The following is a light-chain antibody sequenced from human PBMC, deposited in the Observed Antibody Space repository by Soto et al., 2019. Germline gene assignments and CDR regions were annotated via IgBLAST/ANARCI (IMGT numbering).Light chain of an antibody. CDR2: LKRDGSH. CDR3: QTWGTGIVI. J-gene: IGLJ2*01. Sequence: QPVLTQSPSASASLGASVKLTCTLSSGHSNYTIAWHQQQPEKGARYLMKLKRDGSHSKGDGIPNRFSGSSSGAERYLTISSLQSEDEADYYCQTWGTGIVIFGGGTKLTVL. V-gene: IGLV4-69*01. CDR1: SGHSNYT.